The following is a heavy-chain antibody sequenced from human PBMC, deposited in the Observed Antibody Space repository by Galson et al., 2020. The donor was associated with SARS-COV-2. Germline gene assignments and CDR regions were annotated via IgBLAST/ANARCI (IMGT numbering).Heavy chain of an antibody. Sequence: GGSLRLSCTASGFTFNNYGMYWVRQAPGKGLEWVADIWYDGSNKNYADSVKGRFTISRDNSKNTLYLQMNSLRVEDTAVYYCAKATLAYCGGDCDDYYYGMDVWGQGTTATVSS. CDR3: AKATLAYCGGDCDDYYYGMDV. J-gene: IGHJ6*02. V-gene: IGHV3-33*06. CDR1: GFTFNNYG. D-gene: IGHD2-21*02. CDR2: IWYDGSNK.